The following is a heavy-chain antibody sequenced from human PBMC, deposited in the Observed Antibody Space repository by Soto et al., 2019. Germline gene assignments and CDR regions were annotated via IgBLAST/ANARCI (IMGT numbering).Heavy chain of an antibody. D-gene: IGHD6-19*01. V-gene: IGHV3-33*01. Sequence: QVHLVESGGGVVQPGRSLRLSCAASGFTFNTYGMHWVRQAPGKGLAWVAVIWYDGSNEYYADSVKGRFTIARDNSKNTLSRQMVSLRAEYSSICDCVRVAGGGLDVWGQGTTVTVSS. CDR3: VRVAGGGLDV. CDR1: GFTFNTYG. CDR2: IWYDGSNE. J-gene: IGHJ6*02.